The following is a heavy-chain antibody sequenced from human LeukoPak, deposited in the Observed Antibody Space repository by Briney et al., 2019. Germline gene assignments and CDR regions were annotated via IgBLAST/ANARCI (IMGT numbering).Heavy chain of an antibody. J-gene: IGHJ4*02. V-gene: IGHV3-23*01. CDR3: AKGPYYYDSSGYCFDY. Sequence: GETLRLSCAASGFTFSSYGMSWVRQAPGKGLEWVSTISGSGDSTYYADSVKGRFTISRDNSKNTLYLQMNSLRAEDTAVYYCAKGPYYYDSSGYCFDYWGQGTLVTVSS. D-gene: IGHD3-22*01. CDR2: ISGSGDST. CDR1: GFTFSSYG.